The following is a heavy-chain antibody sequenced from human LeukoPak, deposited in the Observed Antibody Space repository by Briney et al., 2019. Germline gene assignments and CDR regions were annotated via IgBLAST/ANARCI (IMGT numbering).Heavy chain of an antibody. J-gene: IGHJ4*02. CDR3: ARRGEAAGSKGAFDY. Sequence: SETLSLTCTVSGGSIRSGSYYWGWIRQPPGKGLEWIGSIDYSGTTYYNPSLKSRVTISVDTSKNQFSLKLSPVTAADTALYYCARRGEAAGSKGAFDYWGQGTLVTVSS. D-gene: IGHD6-13*01. V-gene: IGHV4-39*01. CDR1: GGSIRSGSYY. CDR2: IDYSGTT.